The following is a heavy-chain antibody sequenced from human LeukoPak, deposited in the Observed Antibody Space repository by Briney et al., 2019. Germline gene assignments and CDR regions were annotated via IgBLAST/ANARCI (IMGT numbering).Heavy chain of an antibody. CDR3: AREDCNGGSCYSAYFQH. J-gene: IGHJ1*01. Sequence: GGSLRLSCAASGLLFSAYGMHWVRQAPGKGLEWVADIWHDGSEKHYIDSVKGRFTISRDNSKNMLYLQMNSLRVEDTAVYYCAREDCNGGSCYSAYFQHWGQGTLVTVSS. D-gene: IGHD2-15*01. V-gene: IGHV3-33*01. CDR2: IWHDGSEK. CDR1: GLLFSAYG.